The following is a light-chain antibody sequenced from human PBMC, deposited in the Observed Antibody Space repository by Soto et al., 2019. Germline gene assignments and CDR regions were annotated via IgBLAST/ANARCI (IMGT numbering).Light chain of an antibody. CDR2: DVS. CDR1: QGVTTT. V-gene: IGKV3-15*01. J-gene: IGKJ1*01. Sequence: IVLSKSPGTLSLSPGDRATLSCRASQGVTTTFAWYQEKSGQSPRLLIYDVSHRATGIPARFSGSGSGTEFTLTISSLQSEDFAVYYCQQYNNWPRTFAQRAKV. CDR3: QQYNNWPRT.